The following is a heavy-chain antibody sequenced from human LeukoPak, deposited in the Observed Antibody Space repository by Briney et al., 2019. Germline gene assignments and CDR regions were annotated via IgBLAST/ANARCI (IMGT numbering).Heavy chain of an antibody. CDR3: ASLSGSVTDFEY. D-gene: IGHD4-17*01. Sequence: PSETLSLTCSVSGDSMSSYYWSWIRQPPGKGLEWIGYIFYTGSTNYNPSLKNRVTMSIDISKNQFSLTLTSFTPADTAVYYCASLSGSVTDFEYWGQGSLVTVSS. CDR1: GDSMSSYY. J-gene: IGHJ4*02. CDR2: IFYTGST. V-gene: IGHV4-59*12.